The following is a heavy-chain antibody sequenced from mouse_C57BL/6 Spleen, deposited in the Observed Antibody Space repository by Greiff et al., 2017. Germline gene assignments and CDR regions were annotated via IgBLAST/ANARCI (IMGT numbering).Heavy chain of an antibody. CDR2: IWRGGST. CDR3: AIGYDGDWYFDV. V-gene: IGHV2-5*01. D-gene: IGHD2-2*01. J-gene: IGHJ1*03. Sequence: VKLVESGPGLVQPSQSLSITCTVSGFSLTSYGVHWVRQSPGKGLEWLGVIWRGGSTDYNAAFMSRLSITKDNSKSQVFFKMNSLQADDTAIYYCAIGYDGDWYFDVWGTGTTVTVSS. CDR1: GFSLTSYG.